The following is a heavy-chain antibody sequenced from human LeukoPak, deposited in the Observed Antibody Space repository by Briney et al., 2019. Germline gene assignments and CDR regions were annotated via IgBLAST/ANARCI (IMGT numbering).Heavy chain of an antibody. CDR3: ARQTGSGLFILP. J-gene: IGHJ4*02. Sequence: PGGSLRLSCAASGFTFSSYSMNWVRQAPGKGLEWVGSIYYSGNTYYNASLKSQVSISIDTSKNQFSLRLTSVTAADTAVYYCARQTGSGLFILPGGQGTVVTVSS. D-gene: IGHD3/OR15-3a*01. V-gene: IGHV4-39*01. CDR1: GFTFSSYSMN. CDR2: IYYSGNT.